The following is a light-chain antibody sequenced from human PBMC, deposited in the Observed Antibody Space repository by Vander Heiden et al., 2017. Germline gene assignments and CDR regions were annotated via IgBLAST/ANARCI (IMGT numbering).Light chain of an antibody. Sequence: SALTQPASVSGSPGQSITISCTGTSSDVGSYNLVSWYQQHPGKAPKLMIYEVSKRPSGVSNRFSGSKSGNTASLTISGLQAEDDAEYYCCAYAGSSTWVFGGGTKLTVL. CDR3: CAYAGSSTWV. CDR1: SSDVGSYNL. CDR2: EVS. J-gene: IGLJ3*02. V-gene: IGLV2-23*02.